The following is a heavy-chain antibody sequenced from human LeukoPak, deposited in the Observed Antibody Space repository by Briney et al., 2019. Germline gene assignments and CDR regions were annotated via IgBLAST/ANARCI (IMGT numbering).Heavy chain of an antibody. CDR2: IYYSGST. Sequence: LETLSLTCTVSGGSISSYYWSWIRQPPGKGPEWIGYIYYSGSTNYNPSLKSRVTISVDTSKNQFSLKLSSVTAADTAVYYCARDTQDYGMDVWGQGTTVTVSS. CDR3: ARDTQDYGMDV. V-gene: IGHV4-59*01. CDR1: GGSISSYY. J-gene: IGHJ6*02.